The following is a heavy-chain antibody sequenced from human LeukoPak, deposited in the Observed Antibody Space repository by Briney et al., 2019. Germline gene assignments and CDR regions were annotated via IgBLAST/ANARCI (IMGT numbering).Heavy chain of an antibody. Sequence: GGSLRLSCAASGFTFSSYSMNWVRQAPGKGLEWVAVISHDGSNIYYGDSVKGRFSISRDNSKNTLYLQMNSLRVEDTAVYYCAKDPYRVVVATGNYLDPWGQGTLVTVSS. CDR2: ISHDGSNI. CDR1: GFTFSSYS. V-gene: IGHV3-30*18. J-gene: IGHJ5*02. CDR3: AKDPYRVVVATGNYLDP. D-gene: IGHD2-15*01.